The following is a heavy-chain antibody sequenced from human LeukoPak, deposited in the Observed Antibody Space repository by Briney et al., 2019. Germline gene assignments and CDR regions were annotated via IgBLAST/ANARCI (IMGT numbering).Heavy chain of an antibody. CDR2: IYTSGST. CDR3: ARDGRIAAGPGPSARVNGMDV. J-gene: IGHJ6*02. V-gene: IGHV4-4*07. D-gene: IGHD6-6*01. Sequence: SETLSLTCTVSGGSISSYYWSWIRQPAGKGLEWIGRIYTSGSTNYNPSLKSRVTMSVDTSKNQFSLKLSSVTAADTAVYYCARDGRIAAGPGPSARVNGMDVWGQGTAVTVSS. CDR1: GGSISSYY.